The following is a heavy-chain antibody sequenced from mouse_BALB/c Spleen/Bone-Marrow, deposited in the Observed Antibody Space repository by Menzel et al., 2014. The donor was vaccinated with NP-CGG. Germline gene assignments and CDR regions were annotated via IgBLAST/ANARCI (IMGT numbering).Heavy chain of an antibody. CDR3: ARNYDYDGGCDAMDY. J-gene: IGHJ4*01. CDR1: GYNFISYW. Sequence: VQLVESGAELAKPGASVKMSCKASGYNFISYWMHWVKQRPGQGLEWIGYINPSTGYTEYNQKSKDKATLTADKSSSKAYMQLSSLTSEASAVYYCARNYDYDGGCDAMDYWGQGTSVTVSS. CDR2: INPSTGYT. V-gene: IGHV1-7*01. D-gene: IGHD2-4*01.